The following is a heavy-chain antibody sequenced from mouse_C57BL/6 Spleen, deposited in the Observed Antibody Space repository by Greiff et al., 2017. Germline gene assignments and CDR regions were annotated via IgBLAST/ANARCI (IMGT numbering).Heavy chain of an antibody. Sequence: EVKLMESGGGLVKPGGSLKLSCAASGFTFSDYGMHWVRQAPEKGLEWVAYISSGSSTINYADTVKGRFTFSRDNAKNTLYLQMTSLRSEDSAMYYCARPIYYDFPFDYRGQGATLTVAS. CDR3: ARPIYYDFPFDY. V-gene: IGHV5-17*01. J-gene: IGHJ2*01. CDR1: GFTFSDYG. CDR2: ISSGSSTI. D-gene: IGHD2-4*01.